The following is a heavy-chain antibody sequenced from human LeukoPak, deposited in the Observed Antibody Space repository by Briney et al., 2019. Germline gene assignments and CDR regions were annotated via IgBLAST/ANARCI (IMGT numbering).Heavy chain of an antibody. Sequence: PSETLSLTCAVYGGSFSGYYWSWIRQPPGKGLEWIGEINHSGSTNYNPSLKSRVTISVDTSKNQFSLKLSSVTAADTAVYYCAREGDYCTNGVCHFDYWGQGTLVTVSP. CDR2: INHSGST. V-gene: IGHV4-34*01. J-gene: IGHJ4*02. CDR1: GGSFSGYY. CDR3: AREGDYCTNGVCHFDY. D-gene: IGHD2-8*01.